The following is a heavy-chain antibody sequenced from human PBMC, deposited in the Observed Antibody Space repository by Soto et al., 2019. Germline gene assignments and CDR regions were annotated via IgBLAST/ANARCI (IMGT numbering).Heavy chain of an antibody. J-gene: IGHJ4*02. V-gene: IGHV3-23*01. D-gene: IGHD3-10*01. CDR2: INTKGGST. CDR1: GFNFNTYA. CDR3: AKDNVGDIYYGSGNPFDH. Sequence: QPGGSLRLSYAASGFNFNTYAMSWVRQAPGKGPEWVSSINTKGGSTDYADTAKNRIIITRENSKNTLYLQMDSLTAEDTAVYYCAKDNVGDIYYGSGNPFDHWGQGP.